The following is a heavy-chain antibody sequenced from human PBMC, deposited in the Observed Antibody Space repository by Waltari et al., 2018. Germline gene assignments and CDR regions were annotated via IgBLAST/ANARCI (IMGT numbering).Heavy chain of an antibody. CDR2: IYHSGST. Sequence: QVQLQESGPGLVKPSETLSLTCAVSGYSISSGYYWGWIRQPPGKGLEWIGSIYHSGSTYYNPSLKSRVTISVDTSKNQFSLKLSSVTAADTAVYYCARHSGLRSSYSSSWQTNKPFDYWGQGTLVTVSS. D-gene: IGHD6-13*01. V-gene: IGHV4-38-2*01. CDR1: GYSISSGYY. CDR3: ARHSGLRSSYSSSWQTNKPFDY. J-gene: IGHJ4*02.